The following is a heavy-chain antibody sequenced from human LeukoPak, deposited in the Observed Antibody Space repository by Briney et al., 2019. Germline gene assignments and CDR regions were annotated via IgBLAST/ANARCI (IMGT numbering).Heavy chain of an antibody. V-gene: IGHV4-38-2*01. CDR3: ARPRYDFWSGYYGYFDY. CDR1: GYSISSGYY. CDR2: IYHSGST. D-gene: IGHD3-3*01. J-gene: IGHJ4*02. Sequence: SETLSLTCAVSGYSISSGYYWGWIRQPPGKGLEWIGSIYHSGSTCYNPSLKSRVTISVDTSKNQFSLKLSSVTAADTAVYYCARPRYDFWSGYYGYFDYWGQGTLVTVSS.